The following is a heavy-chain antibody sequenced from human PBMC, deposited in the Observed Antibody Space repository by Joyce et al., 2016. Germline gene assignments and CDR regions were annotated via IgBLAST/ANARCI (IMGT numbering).Heavy chain of an antibody. V-gene: IGHV4-34*01. CDR3: ARSSGYYY. CDR1: SGSFSGLY. J-gene: IGHJ4*02. Sequence: QVQLQQWGAGLLKPSETLSLTCAVYSGSFSGLYWCWIRQSPGKGLEWSGEINHRGGTNDNPSLKSRLNRSIDTSRNQFSLKLRSVTAADTAVYYCARSSGYYYWGQGTLVTVSS. CDR2: INHRGGT. D-gene: IGHD6-19*01.